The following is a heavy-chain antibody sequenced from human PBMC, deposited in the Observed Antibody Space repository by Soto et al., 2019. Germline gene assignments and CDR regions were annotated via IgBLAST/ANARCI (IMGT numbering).Heavy chain of an antibody. Sequence: QVQLQQWGAGLLKPSETLSLTCAVYGGSFSGYYWSWIRQPPGKGLEWIGEINHSGSTNYNPSLKSRVTISVDTSKNQFSLKLSSVTAADTAVYYCARGRLYYIKGTRFDPWGQGTLVTVSS. CDR1: GGSFSGYY. CDR3: ARGRLYYIKGTRFDP. V-gene: IGHV4-34*01. CDR2: INHSGST. J-gene: IGHJ5*02. D-gene: IGHD3-16*02.